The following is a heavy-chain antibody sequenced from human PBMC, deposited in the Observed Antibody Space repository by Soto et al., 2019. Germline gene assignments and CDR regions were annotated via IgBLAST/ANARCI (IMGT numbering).Heavy chain of an antibody. V-gene: IGHV4-31*03. J-gene: IGHJ4*02. CDR1: GGSISSGGYY. CDR3: ARVGVVAATRGSYYFDY. D-gene: IGHD2-15*01. Sequence: SETLSHTCTVSGGSISSGGYYWSWIRQHPGKGLEWIGYIYYSGSTYYNPSLKSRVTISVDTSKNQFSLKLSSVTAADTAVYYCARVGVVAATRGSYYFDYWGQGTLVTVSS. CDR2: IYYSGST.